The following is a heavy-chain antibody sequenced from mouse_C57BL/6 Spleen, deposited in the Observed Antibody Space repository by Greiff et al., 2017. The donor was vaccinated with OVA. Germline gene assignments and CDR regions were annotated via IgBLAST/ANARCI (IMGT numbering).Heavy chain of an antibody. CDR2: IDPDDGET. D-gene: IGHD1-2*01. J-gene: IGHJ3*01. Sequence: EVQLQQSGAELVKPGASVKLSCTASGFTFKDYYMHWVKQRTEQGLEWIGRIDPDDGETNYAPKFQGKATITADTSSNTAYLQLSSLTSEDTDVYYCARSAGLRFAYWGQGTLVTVSA. CDR3: ARSAGLRFAY. CDR1: GFTFKDYY. V-gene: IGHV14-2*01.